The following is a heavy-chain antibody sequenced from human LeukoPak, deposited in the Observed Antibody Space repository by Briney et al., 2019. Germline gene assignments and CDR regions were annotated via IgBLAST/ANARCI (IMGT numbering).Heavy chain of an antibody. CDR2: INGYNGNT. Sequence: ASVKVSCKASGYTFTSYGISWVRQAPGQGLGWVGWINGYNGNTNYAQKLQGRVTMTTDTSTSTAYMELRSLTSDDTAVYYCARDSYSSGWSHDYWGQGTLLTVSS. CDR3: ARDSYSSGWSHDY. V-gene: IGHV1-18*01. J-gene: IGHJ4*02. CDR1: GYTFTSYG. D-gene: IGHD6-19*01.